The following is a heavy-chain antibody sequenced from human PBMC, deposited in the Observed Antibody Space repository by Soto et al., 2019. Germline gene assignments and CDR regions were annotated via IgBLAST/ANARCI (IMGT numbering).Heavy chain of an antibody. CDR2: ISYDGSNK. CDR3: AKDFCSSTSCYSYYYYGMDV. V-gene: IGHV3-30*18. D-gene: IGHD2-2*01. Sequence: QVQLVESGGGVVQPGRSLRLSCAASGFTFSSYGMHWVRQAPGKGLEWAAVISYDGSNKYYADSVKGRFTISRDNSKNTLYLQMNSLRAEDTAVYYCAKDFCSSTSCYSYYYYGMDVWGQGTTVTVSS. CDR1: GFTFSSYG. J-gene: IGHJ6*02.